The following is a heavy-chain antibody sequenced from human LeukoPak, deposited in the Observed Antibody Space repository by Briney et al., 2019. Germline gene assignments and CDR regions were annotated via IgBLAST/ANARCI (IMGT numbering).Heavy chain of an antibody. D-gene: IGHD1-26*01. CDR1: GFTFSSYA. J-gene: IGHJ4*02. CDR3: AKLVSGSYVGVDY. V-gene: IGHV3-30*18. CDR2: ISYDGSNK. Sequence: GGSLRLSCAASGFTFSSYAMSWVRQAPGKGLEWVAVISYDGSNKYYADSVKGRFTISRDNSKNTLYLQMNSLRTEDTAVYYCAKLVSGSYVGVDYWGQGTLVTVSS.